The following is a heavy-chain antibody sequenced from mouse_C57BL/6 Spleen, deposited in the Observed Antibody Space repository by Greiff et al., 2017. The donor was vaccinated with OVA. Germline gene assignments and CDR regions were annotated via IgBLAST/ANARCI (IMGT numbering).Heavy chain of an antibody. CDR3: ARRAMEWYFDV. CDR1: GFTFSSYG. D-gene: IGHD1-1*02. CDR2: ISSGGSYT. Sequence: DVKLVESGGDLVKPGGSLKLSCAASGFTFSSYGMSWVRQTPDKRLEWVATISSGGSYTYYPDSVKGRFTISRDNAKNTLYLQMSSLKSEDTAMYYCARRAMEWYFDVWGTGTTVTVAS. J-gene: IGHJ1*03. V-gene: IGHV5-6*02.